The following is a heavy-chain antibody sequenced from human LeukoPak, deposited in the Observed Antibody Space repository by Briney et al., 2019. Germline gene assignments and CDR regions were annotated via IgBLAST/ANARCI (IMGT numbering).Heavy chain of an antibody. V-gene: IGHV5-51*01. CDR2: IYPGDSDT. Sequence: GESLKISCKGSGYSFTNYWIGWVRQMPGKGLEGLGSIYPGDSDTRYSPSFQGQVTISADKSISTAYLQWSSLKASDTAMYYCARLLTGYYKGMDVWGQGTTVTVSS. D-gene: IGHD3-9*01. CDR3: ARLLTGYYKGMDV. J-gene: IGHJ6*02. CDR1: GYSFTNYW.